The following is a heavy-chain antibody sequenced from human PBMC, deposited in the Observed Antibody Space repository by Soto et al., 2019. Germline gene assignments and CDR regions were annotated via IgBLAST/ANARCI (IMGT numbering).Heavy chain of an antibody. V-gene: IGHV3-21*01. Sequence: GGSLRLSCAASGFTFSSYSMNWVRQAPGKGLEWVSSISSSSSYIYYADSVKGRFTISRDNAKNSLYLQMNSLRAEDTAVYYCARDPYSSGWSVRYYYYGMDVWGQGTTVTVSS. CDR3: ARDPYSSGWSVRYYYYGMDV. CDR1: GFTFSSYS. CDR2: ISSSSSYI. D-gene: IGHD6-19*01. J-gene: IGHJ6*02.